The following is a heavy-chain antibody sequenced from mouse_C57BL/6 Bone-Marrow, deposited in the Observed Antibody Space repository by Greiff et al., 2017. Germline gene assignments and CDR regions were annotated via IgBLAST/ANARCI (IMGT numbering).Heavy chain of an antibody. D-gene: IGHD1-1*01. CDR2: IDPETGGT. V-gene: IGHV1-15*01. Sequence: QVHVKQSGAELVRPGASVTLSCKASGYTFTDYEMHWVKQTPVHGLEWIGAIDPETGGTAYNQKFKGKAILTADKSSSTAYMELRSLTSEDSAVYYCTRGNYYGSSYWYFDVGGTGTTVTVSS. CDR1: GYTFTDYE. CDR3: TRGNYYGSSYWYFDV. J-gene: IGHJ1*03.